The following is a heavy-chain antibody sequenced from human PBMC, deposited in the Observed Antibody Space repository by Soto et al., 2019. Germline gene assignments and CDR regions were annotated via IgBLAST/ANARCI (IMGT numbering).Heavy chain of an antibody. CDR2: IYYTGST. CDR3: AKYRRTEAEGFTLDY. V-gene: IGHV4-59*01. CDR1: GDSINHYH. J-gene: IGHJ4*02. D-gene: IGHD6-13*01. Sequence: SETLSLTCTVSGDSINHYHWSWIRQPPGKRPEWIGYIYYTGSTTYNPSLESRVTMSVDTSRNQFSPKLSSVNAADTAVYYCAKYRRTEAEGFTLDYWGRGTLVTVSS.